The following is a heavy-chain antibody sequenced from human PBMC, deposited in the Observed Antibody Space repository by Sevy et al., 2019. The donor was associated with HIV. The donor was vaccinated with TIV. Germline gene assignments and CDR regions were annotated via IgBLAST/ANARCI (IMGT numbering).Heavy chain of an antibody. CDR2: ISSSGSTI. CDR1: GFTFSSYE. J-gene: IGHJ5*02. Sequence: GGSLRLSCAASGFTFSSYEMNWVRQAPGKGLEWVSYISSSGSTIYYADSVKGRFTISRDNAKNSLYLQMNSLRAEDTAVYYYARGQDSSSWYNTRYNWFDPWGQGTLVTVSS. D-gene: IGHD6-13*01. CDR3: ARGQDSSSWYNTRYNWFDP. V-gene: IGHV3-48*03.